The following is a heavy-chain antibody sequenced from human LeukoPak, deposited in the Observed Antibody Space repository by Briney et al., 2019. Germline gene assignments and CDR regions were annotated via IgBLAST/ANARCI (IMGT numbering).Heavy chain of an antibody. CDR2: ILNSEYT. V-gene: IGHV4-61*08. CDR1: GDSVSSGGYY. Sequence: SETLSLTCTVSGDSVSSGGYYWTWIRQPPGKGLEWIGYILNSEYTKYNPSLKSRITISVDTSKNQFSLKVSSVTAAETAVYYCARVGNFEGFYWGQGILVTVSS. J-gene: IGHJ4*02. D-gene: IGHD7-27*01. CDR3: ARVGNFEGFY.